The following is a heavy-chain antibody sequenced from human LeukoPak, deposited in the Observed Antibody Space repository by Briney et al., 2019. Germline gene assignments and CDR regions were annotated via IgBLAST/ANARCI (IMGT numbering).Heavy chain of an antibody. CDR1: GGSISSYY. D-gene: IGHD5-18*01. J-gene: IGHJ4*02. V-gene: IGHV4-59*12. CDR3: ASHLAMVGTDY. Sequence: SETLSLTCTVSGGSISSYYWSWIRQPPGKGLEWIGNIYNSGSTYYAPSLKSRVTISVDTSKNQFSLKLSSVTAADTAVYYCASHLAMVGTDYWGQGTLVTVSS. CDR2: IYNSGST.